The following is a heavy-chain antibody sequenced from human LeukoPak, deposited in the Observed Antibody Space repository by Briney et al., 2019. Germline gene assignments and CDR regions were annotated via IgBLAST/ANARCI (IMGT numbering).Heavy chain of an antibody. V-gene: IGHV1-8*01. CDR2: MNPNSGNT. CDR3: ARALGYCTNGVCPNHDAFDI. CDR1: GYTFTSYD. D-gene: IGHD2-8*01. J-gene: IGHJ3*02. Sequence: ASVKVSCKASGYTFTSYDINWVRQATGQGLEWMGWMNPNSGNTGYAQKFQGRVTMTRNTSISTAYMELSSLRSEDTAVYYCARALGYCTNGVCPNHDAFDIRGQGTMVTVSS.